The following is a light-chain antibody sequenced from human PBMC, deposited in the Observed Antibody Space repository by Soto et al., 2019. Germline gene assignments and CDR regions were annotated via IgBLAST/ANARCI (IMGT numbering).Light chain of an antibody. CDR2: DAS. CDR3: QQYNSYPPKYT. V-gene: IGKV1-5*01. J-gene: IGKJ2*01. CDR1: QSISSW. Sequence: DIQMTQSPSTLSASVGDRVTITCRASQSISSWLAWYQQKPGKAPKLLIYDASSLESGVPSRFSGSGSGTEFTLTISRLQPDDFATYYCQQYNSYPPKYTFGQGTKLEIK.